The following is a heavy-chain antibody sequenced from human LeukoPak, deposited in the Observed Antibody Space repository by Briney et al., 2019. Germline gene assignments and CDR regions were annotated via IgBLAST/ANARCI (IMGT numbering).Heavy chain of an antibody. D-gene: IGHD2-2*01. Sequence: GGSLRLSCAASGFTFSNYWMHWVRQAPGKGLEWVAKMNEYGSEIFYVDSVKGRFTISRDNGKNSLYLQMNRLRAEDTAVYYCARPRGCGSSRCNNFDYWGQGTLVTVSS. CDR2: MNEYGSEI. CDR3: ARPRGCGSSRCNNFDY. J-gene: IGHJ4*02. CDR1: GFTFSNYW. V-gene: IGHV3-7*01.